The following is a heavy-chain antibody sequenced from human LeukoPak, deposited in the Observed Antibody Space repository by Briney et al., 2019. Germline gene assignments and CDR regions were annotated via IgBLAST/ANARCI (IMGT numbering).Heavy chain of an antibody. D-gene: IGHD3-22*01. CDR2: IKQDGSEK. J-gene: IGHJ4*02. CDR1: GFTFSNYW. V-gene: IGHV3-7*01. CDR3: ARWGDYYDSSGTDY. Sequence: GRSLRLSCAASGFTFSNYWMSWVRQAPGKGLEWVANIKQDGSEKYYVDSVKGRFTISRDNAKNSLYLQMNSLRAEDTAVYYCARWGDYYDSSGTDYWGQGTLVTVSS.